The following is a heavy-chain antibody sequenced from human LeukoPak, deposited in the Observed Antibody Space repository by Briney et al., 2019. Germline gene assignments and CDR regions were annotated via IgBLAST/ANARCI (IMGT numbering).Heavy chain of an antibody. D-gene: IGHD6-13*01. CDR2: ISSSSYI. J-gene: IGHJ4*02. V-gene: IGHV3-21*01. CDR1: GFTFSSYS. CDR3: ARDRVIAATYYFDY. Sequence: GGSLRLSCAASGFTFSSYSMNWVRQAPGKGLEWVSSISSSSYIYYADSVKGRFTISRDNAKNSLYLQMNSLRAEDTAVYYCARDRVIAATYYFDYWGQGTLVTVSS.